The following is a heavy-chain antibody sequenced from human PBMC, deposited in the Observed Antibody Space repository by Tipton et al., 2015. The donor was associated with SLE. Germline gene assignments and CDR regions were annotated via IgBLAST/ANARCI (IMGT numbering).Heavy chain of an antibody. J-gene: IGHJ4*02. Sequence: PGLVKPSETLSLTCAVSGYSVSTAYYWGWIRQPPGKGLEWIGTIYHSGITFYNASPQTRVTISLDTSKNQLSLSPTSVTAADTAMYYCARGHPGNSFDYWGQGTLVTVSS. V-gene: IGHV4-38-2*01. CDR2: IYHSGIT. D-gene: IGHD1-14*01. CDR1: GYSVSTAYY. CDR3: ARGHPGNSFDY.